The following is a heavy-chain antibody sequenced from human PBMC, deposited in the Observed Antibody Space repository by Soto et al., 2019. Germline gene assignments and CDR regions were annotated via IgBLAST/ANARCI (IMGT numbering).Heavy chain of an antibody. CDR1: GNPLPSFE. CDR3: ARDSNHYHDGFQH. Sequence: WASVKVSCNPSGNPLPSFEVHWIRQAPGQRPEWMGGISNAGSGNTKYSQTFQDSLTITGDKRATNVYIALSSLTSEDTATYYCARDSNHYHDGFQHWGQGSRDTVS. V-gene: IGHV1-3*01. D-gene: IGHD1-1*01. CDR2: ISNAGSGNT. J-gene: IGHJ4*02.